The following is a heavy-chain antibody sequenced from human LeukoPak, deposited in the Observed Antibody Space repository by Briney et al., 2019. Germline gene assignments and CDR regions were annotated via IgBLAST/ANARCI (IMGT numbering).Heavy chain of an antibody. J-gene: IGHJ4*02. V-gene: IGHV4-59*01. CDR1: GGSISSYY. D-gene: IGHD6-13*01. CDR2: IYYSGST. Sequence: SETLSLTCTVSGGSISSYYWSWIRQPPGKGLEWIGYIYYSGSTNYNPSLKSRVTISVDTSKNQFSLKLSSVTAADTAVYYCGRTTLSSSGHSDYWGQGTLVTVSS. CDR3: GRTTLSSSGHSDY.